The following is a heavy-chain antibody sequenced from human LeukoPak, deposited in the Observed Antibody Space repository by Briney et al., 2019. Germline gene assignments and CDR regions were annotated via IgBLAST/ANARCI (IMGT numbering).Heavy chain of an antibody. Sequence: PGGSLRLSCAASGFTFSSYGMHWVRQAPGKELEWVAVISYDGSNKYYADSVKGRFTISRDNSKNTLYLQMNSLRAEDTAVYYCAKLPSGTDAFDIWGQGTMVTVSS. J-gene: IGHJ3*02. CDR1: GFTFSSYG. CDR3: AKLPSGTDAFDI. CDR2: ISYDGSNK. D-gene: IGHD2-2*01. V-gene: IGHV3-30*18.